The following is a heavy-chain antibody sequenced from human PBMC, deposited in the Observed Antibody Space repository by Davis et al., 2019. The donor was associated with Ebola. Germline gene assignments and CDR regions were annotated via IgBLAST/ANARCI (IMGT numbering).Heavy chain of an antibody. CDR1: GYSFTNFW. D-gene: IGHD6-6*01. CDR3: ARPKYSSSLDAFNI. J-gene: IGHJ3*02. V-gene: IGHV5-51*01. Sequence: GESLKISCQGSGYSFTNFWIGWVRQMPGKGLEWMGIIYPGDSNTIYSPSFHGQVTISADKSISTAYLQWSSLKASDTAMYYCARPKYSSSLDAFNIWGQGTKITVSS. CDR2: IYPGDSNT.